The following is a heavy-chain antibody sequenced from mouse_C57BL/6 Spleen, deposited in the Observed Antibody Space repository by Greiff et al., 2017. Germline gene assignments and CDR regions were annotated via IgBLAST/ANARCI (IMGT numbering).Heavy chain of an antibody. D-gene: IGHD1-1*01. V-gene: IGHV1-61*01. CDR2: IYPSDSET. CDR1: GYTFTSYW. Sequence: LQQPGAELVRPGSSVKLSCKASGYTFTSYWMDWVKQRPGQGLEWIGNIYPSDSETHYNQKFKDKATLTVDKSSSTAYMQLSSLTSEDSAVYYCARARGLLGYFDVWGTGTTVTVSS. J-gene: IGHJ1*03. CDR3: ARARGLLGYFDV.